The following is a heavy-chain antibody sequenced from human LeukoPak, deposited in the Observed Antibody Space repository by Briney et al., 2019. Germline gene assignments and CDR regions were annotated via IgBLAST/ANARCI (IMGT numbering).Heavy chain of an antibody. CDR3: ARSPPVAAADLADAFDI. D-gene: IGHD2-2*01. CDR2: IYPGDSDT. Sequence: GESLKTSCKGSGYSFTSYWIGWVRQMPGKGLEWMGIIYPGDSDTRYSPSFQGQVTISADKSISTAYLQWSSLKASDTAMYYCARSPPVAAADLADAFDIWGQGTMVTVSS. V-gene: IGHV5-51*01. CDR1: GYSFTSYW. J-gene: IGHJ3*02.